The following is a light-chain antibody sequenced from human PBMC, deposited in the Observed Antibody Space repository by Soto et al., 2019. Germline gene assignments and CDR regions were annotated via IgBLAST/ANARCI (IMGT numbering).Light chain of an antibody. CDR2: GAS. Sequence: EIVLTQSPGTLSLSPGERATLSCRASQSVNSNYLAWYQQRTGQAPRLLIYGASSRATGIPDRFSGSGSGTDFTLTISRLEPEDFAVYYCQQYSNSPYTFGQGTKLDIK. J-gene: IGKJ2*01. V-gene: IGKV3-20*01. CDR1: QSVNSNY. CDR3: QQYSNSPYT.